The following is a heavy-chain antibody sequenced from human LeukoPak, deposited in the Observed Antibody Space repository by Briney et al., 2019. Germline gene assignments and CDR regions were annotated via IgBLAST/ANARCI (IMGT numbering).Heavy chain of an antibody. CDR3: ARGPITTRSHFDY. V-gene: IGHV1-69*13. CDR2: IIPIFATA. Sequence: GASVKVSCKASGGTFSSYAISWVRQAPGQGLEWMGGIIPIFATANYAQKFQGRVTITADESTSTAYMELSSLRSEDTAVYYCARGPITTRSHFDYWGQGTLVIVSS. J-gene: IGHJ4*02. D-gene: IGHD3-22*01. CDR1: GGTFSSYA.